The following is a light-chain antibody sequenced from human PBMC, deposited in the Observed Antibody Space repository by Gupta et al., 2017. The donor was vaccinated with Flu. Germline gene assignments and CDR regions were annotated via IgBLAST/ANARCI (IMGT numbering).Light chain of an antibody. Sequence: ATLSVSPGERATLSCRASQSVSSNLAWYQQKPVQAPRLLIYGASTRATGIPAWFSGSGSGTEFTLTISSLQSEDFAVYYCQQYNNWPPRTFGQGTKVDIK. CDR3: QQYNNWPPRT. V-gene: IGKV3-15*01. J-gene: IGKJ1*01. CDR2: GAS. CDR1: QSVSSN.